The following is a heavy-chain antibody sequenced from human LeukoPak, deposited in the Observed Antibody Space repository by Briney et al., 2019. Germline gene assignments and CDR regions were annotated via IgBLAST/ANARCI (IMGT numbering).Heavy chain of an antibody. J-gene: IGHJ3*02. Sequence: SETLSLTRTVSGGSISSYYWSWIRQPPGKGLEWIGYIYYSGSTNYNPSLKSRVTISVDTSKNQFSLKLSSVTAADTAVYYCARGRGYSYVIDAFDIWGQGTMVTVSS. D-gene: IGHD5-18*01. CDR1: GGSISSYY. CDR2: IYYSGST. V-gene: IGHV4-59*01. CDR3: ARGRGYSYVIDAFDI.